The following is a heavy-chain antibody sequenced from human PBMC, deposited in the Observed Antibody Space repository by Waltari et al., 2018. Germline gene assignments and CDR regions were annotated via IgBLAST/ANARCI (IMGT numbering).Heavy chain of an antibody. J-gene: IGHJ4*02. CDR2: ISPIFGTA. D-gene: IGHD3-10*01. Sequence: QVQLVQSGAEVKKPGSSVKVSCKASGGTFSSYAISWVRQAPGQGLERMGGISPIFGTANYGQKVQGRVTITTDESTSTAYMELSSLRSEDTAVYYCARDEYGSGSSDYWGQGTLVTVAS. CDR3: ARDEYGSGSSDY. CDR1: GGTFSSYA. V-gene: IGHV1-69*05.